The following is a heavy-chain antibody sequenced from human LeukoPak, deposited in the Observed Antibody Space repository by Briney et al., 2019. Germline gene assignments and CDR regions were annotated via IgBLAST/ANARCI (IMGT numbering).Heavy chain of an antibody. D-gene: IGHD6-13*01. CDR1: GGSINTPNYY. CDR2: IFYSGGT. J-gene: IGHJ6*03. V-gene: IGHV4-39*07. CDR3: ARGVPIAAAGTGTYYFYYYYMDV. Sequence: SETLSLTCTVSGGSINTPNYYWGWIRQTPGKGLEWIGNIFYSGGTYYSPSLKSRVTMSVDTSKNQFSLKLSPVTAADTAVYYCARGVPIAAAGTGTYYFYYYYMDVWGKGTTVTISS.